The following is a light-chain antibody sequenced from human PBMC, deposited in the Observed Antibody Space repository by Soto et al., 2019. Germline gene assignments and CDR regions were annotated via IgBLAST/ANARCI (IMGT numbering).Light chain of an antibody. V-gene: IGLV2-14*01. CDR2: DVS. Sequence: QSVLTQPASVSGSPGQSITISCTGTTSDVGGYNYVSWYQQHPGKAPKLVIYDVSNRPSGVSNRFSGSKSGNTASLTISGLQAEDEADFYCSSYTSSSTLVFGTGTKLTVL. J-gene: IGLJ1*01. CDR3: SSYTSSSTLV. CDR1: TSDVGGYNY.